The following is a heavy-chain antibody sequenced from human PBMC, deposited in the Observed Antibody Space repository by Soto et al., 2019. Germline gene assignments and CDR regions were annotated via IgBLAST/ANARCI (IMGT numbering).Heavy chain of an antibody. CDR1: GFTFSSYA. J-gene: IGHJ4*02. D-gene: IGHD4-17*01. Sequence: EVQLLESGGGLVQPGGSLRVSCAASGFTFSSYAMSWVRQAPGKGLEWVSGISSSGGTTYYADSVKGRFTISRDNSKNTLYVQMNSLRAEDTAVYYCARSRRKDTVTPGDYWGQGTLVTVSS. CDR3: ARSRRKDTVTPGDY. V-gene: IGHV3-23*01. CDR2: ISSSGGTT.